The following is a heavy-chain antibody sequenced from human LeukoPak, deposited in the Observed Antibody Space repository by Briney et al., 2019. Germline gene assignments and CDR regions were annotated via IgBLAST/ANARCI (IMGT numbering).Heavy chain of an antibody. D-gene: IGHD5-24*01. J-gene: IGHJ4*02. CDR1: GGSFSGYY. CDR2: INHSGST. CDR3: ARGVIRGYNVVGY. Sequence: SDTLSLTCAVYGGSFSGYYWSWIRHPPGEGLEWIGEINHSGSTNYNPSLKSRVTISVDTSKNQFSLKLRSVTAADTAVYYCARGVIRGYNVVGYWGQGTLVTASS. V-gene: IGHV4-34*01.